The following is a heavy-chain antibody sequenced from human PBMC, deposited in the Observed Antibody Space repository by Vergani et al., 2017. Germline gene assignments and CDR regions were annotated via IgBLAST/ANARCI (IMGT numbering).Heavy chain of an antibody. J-gene: IGHJ4*02. CDR3: ARGDYGILTGYRY. D-gene: IGHD3-9*01. Sequence: VQVVKYGAEVKKSGASVKVSCKTSGYTFSNYYMHWVRQAPGQGLEWMGIINPSGGHTNYAQKFQGRATMTRDTSTSTVYMELSSLRSEDTAIYYCARGDYGILTGYRYWGQGTLVTVSA. V-gene: IGHV1-46*03. CDR2: INPSGGHT. CDR1: GYTFSNYY.